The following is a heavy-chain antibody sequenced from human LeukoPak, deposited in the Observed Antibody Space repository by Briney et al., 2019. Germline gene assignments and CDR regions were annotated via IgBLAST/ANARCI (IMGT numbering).Heavy chain of an antibody. V-gene: IGHV3-30-3*01. CDR2: TSSDLNVK. J-gene: IGHJ4*02. CDR3: AREGYYSSGSPPSLYFDY. D-gene: IGHD3-10*01. Sequence: AGGSLRLSCAASGFTFRNYVIHWVRQAPGEGLEWVAVTSSDLNVKLYADSVRGRFTISRDNSRSTLYLQMNSLRPEDTAIYYCAREGYYSSGSPPSLYFDYWGQGTLVTVSS. CDR1: GFTFRNYV.